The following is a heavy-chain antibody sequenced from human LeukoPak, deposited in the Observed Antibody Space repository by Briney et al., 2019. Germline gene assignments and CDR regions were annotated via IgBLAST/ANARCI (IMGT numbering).Heavy chain of an antibody. Sequence: ASVKVSCKASGHTFRNYYVYWVRQAPGHGLDWMGIINPSADITAYAQKFQGRVTMTRDTSMSTVYMELSSLRSEDTAVYYCARGGLQWELLGNRFDPWGQGTLVTVSS. J-gene: IGHJ5*02. CDR2: INPSADIT. V-gene: IGHV1-46*01. D-gene: IGHD3-3*01. CDR3: ARGGLQWELLGNRFDP. CDR1: GHTFRNYY.